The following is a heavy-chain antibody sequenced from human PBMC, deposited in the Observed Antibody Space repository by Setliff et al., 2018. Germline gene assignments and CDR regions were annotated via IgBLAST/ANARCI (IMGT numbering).Heavy chain of an antibody. V-gene: IGHV4-61*02. J-gene: IGHJ5*02. D-gene: IGHD1-20*01. CDR2: IFPTGTT. CDR3: ARYNSSAPCFDL. CDR1: GDSITSGGVY. Sequence: PSETLSLTCTVSGDSITSGGVYWSWIRQPAGKGLEWIGRIFPTGTTNYNPYLKSRVTMSVDTSKKRFSLMLRSVTAADTAIYYCARYNSSAPCFDLWGPGTLVTVSS.